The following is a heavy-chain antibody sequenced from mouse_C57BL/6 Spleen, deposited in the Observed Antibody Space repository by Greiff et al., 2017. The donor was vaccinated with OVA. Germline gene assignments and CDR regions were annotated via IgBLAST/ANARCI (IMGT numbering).Heavy chain of an antibody. D-gene: IGHD2-4*01. Sequence: VQLQQSGAELVRPGASVKLSCTASGFNIKDYYMHWVKQRPEQGLEWIGRIDPEDGDTEYAPKFQGKATMTADTSSNTAYLQLSSLTSEDTAVYYCTTHYEYEGYAMDYWGQGTSVTVSS. CDR3: TTHYEYEGYAMDY. CDR2: IDPEDGDT. J-gene: IGHJ4*01. CDR1: GFNIKDYY. V-gene: IGHV14-1*01.